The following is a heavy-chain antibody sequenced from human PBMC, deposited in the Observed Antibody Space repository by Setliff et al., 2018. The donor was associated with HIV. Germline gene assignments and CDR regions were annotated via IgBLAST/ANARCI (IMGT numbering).Heavy chain of an antibody. CDR1: GGSFSGYS. D-gene: IGHD3-3*01. J-gene: IGHJ6*04. CDR2: MNHSEH. CDR3: ARTITTFGVIGRGGRMDV. Sequence: PSETLSLTCAVYGGSFSGYSWTWIRQSPGKGLEWIGEMNHSEHYYNPTLKSRVTISMDTSKNQFSLELSSVTAADTALYYCARTITTFGVIGRGGRMDVWGKGTTGTVSS. V-gene: IGHV4-34*01.